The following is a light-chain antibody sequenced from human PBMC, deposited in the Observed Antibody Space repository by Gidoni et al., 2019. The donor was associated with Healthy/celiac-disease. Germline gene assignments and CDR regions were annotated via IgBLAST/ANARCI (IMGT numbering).Light chain of an antibody. CDR2: GNS. J-gene: IGLJ2*01. CDR3: QSYDSSLSGWV. CDR1: SSNSGAGYD. Sequence: QSVLTQPHSVSAAPRQRVTISCTGSSSNSGAGYDVHWYQQLPGTAPKLLIYGNSHRPSGVPDRFSGSKSGTSASLAITGLQAEDEADYYCQSYDSSLSGWVFGGGTKLTVL. V-gene: IGLV1-40*01.